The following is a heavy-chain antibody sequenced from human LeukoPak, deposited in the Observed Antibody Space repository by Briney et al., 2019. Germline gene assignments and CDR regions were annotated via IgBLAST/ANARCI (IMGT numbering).Heavy chain of an antibody. Sequence: SETLSLTCTVSGGSISSSSYYWGWIRQPPGKGLEWIGSIYYSGSTYYNPSLKSRVTISVDTSKNQFSLKLSSVTAADTAVYYCARNRLLPDYWGQGTLVTVSS. CDR3: ARNRLLPDY. V-gene: IGHV4-39*07. CDR2: IYYSGST. J-gene: IGHJ4*02. CDR1: GGSISSSSYY. D-gene: IGHD2-2*01.